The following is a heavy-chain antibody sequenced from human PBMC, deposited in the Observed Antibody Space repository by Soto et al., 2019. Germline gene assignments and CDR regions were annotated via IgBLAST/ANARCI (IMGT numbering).Heavy chain of an antibody. CDR2: INHSGST. D-gene: IGHD3-3*01. Sequence: SETLSLTCAVYGGSFSGYYWSWLRQPPGKGLEWIGEINHSGSTNYNPSLKSRVTISVDTSKNQFSLKLSSVTAADTAVYYCARGYYDFWSGYPTTNYYYYYMDVWGKGTTVTVSS. J-gene: IGHJ6*03. CDR3: ARGYYDFWSGYPTTNYYYYYMDV. V-gene: IGHV4-34*01. CDR1: GGSFSGYY.